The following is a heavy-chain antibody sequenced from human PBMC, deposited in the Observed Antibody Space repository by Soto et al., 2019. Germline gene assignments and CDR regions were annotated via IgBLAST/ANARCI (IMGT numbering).Heavy chain of an antibody. Sequence: GGSLRLSCPASGFTFSSXEMNGVRQAPGKGLDLVSYIISSGGSIYYSASVKGRFTIYRDNPTNSRVVQMNSLRPQDTAVYYCAXARFLTGDLXYGGQRTLVTLAS. J-gene: IGHJ4*02. V-gene: IGHV3-48*03. CDR2: IISSGGSI. CDR3: AXARFLTGDLXY. CDR1: GFTFSSXE. D-gene: IGHD3-9*01.